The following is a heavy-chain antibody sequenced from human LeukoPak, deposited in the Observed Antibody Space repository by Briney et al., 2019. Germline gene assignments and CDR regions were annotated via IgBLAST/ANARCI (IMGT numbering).Heavy chain of an antibody. V-gene: IGHV3-30*18. CDR1: GFTFSSYA. CDR3: AKDFIAAAGAFDY. Sequence: GGSLRLSCAASGFTFSSYAMSWVRQAPGKGLEWVAVISYDGSNKYYADSVKGRFTISRDNSKNTLYLQMNSLRAEDTAVYYCAKDFIAAAGAFDYWGQGTLVTVSS. CDR2: ISYDGSNK. D-gene: IGHD6-13*01. J-gene: IGHJ4*02.